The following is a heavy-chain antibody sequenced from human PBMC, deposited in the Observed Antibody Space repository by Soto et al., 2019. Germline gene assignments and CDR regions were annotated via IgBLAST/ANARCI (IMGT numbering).Heavy chain of an antibody. Sequence: QVQLQESCPGLVKPSQTLSLTCTVSRDSISSGDYYWSWIRQPPGKGLEWIGYIHFSGSTYYRPSLESRITMSFDTSMNQFSLNLRSVTAADTAIYYCARTDVQFYGSTSKDYYFDYWGQGILVTVSS. CDR1: RDSISSGDYY. J-gene: IGHJ4*02. D-gene: IGHD3-10*01. CDR3: ARTDVQFYGSTSKDYYFDY. V-gene: IGHV4-30-4*01. CDR2: IHFSGST.